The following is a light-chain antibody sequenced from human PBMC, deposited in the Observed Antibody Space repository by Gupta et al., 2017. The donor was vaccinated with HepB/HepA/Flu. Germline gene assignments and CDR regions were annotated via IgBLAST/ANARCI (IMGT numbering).Light chain of an antibody. CDR2: DSN. CDR1: SSNIGRNP. CDR3: ATWDDNLNGPV. Sequence: QSVLTQPPSASGTPGQRVTISCSGSSSNIGRNPVDWYQQFPATAPKLLIFDSNRRPSGVPDRFSGSKSGTSASLAISGLQSEDEADYYCATWDDNLNGPVFGGGTKLTVL. J-gene: IGLJ2*01. V-gene: IGLV1-44*01.